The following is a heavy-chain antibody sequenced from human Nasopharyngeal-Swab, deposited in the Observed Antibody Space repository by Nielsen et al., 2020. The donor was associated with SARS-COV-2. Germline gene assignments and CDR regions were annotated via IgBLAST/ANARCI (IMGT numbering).Heavy chain of an antibody. V-gene: IGHV4-39*02. J-gene: IGHJ4*02. D-gene: IGHD2-21*02. CDR1: GGSLSSTNYY. Sequence: SETLSLTCIVSGGSLSSTNYYWGWNRQSPGKGLEWIGSINDSGNTYYNPSLKSRATMSVDTSKKYFSLKLTSVTAPDTAVYYCARSLCDSDCYAVGYFDYWGQGSLVTVSS. CDR3: ARSLCDSDCYAVGYFDY. CDR2: INDSGNT.